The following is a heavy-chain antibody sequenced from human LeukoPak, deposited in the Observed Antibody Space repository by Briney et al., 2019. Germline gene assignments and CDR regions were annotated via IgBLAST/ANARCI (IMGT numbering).Heavy chain of an antibody. Sequence: GGSLRLSCAASGFTFSSYSMNWVRQAPGKGLEWVSYISSSNSYIYYANSVKGRFTIPRDNAKNSLYLQMNSLRAEDTAVYYCAELGITMIGGVWGKGTTVTISS. CDR2: ISSSNSYI. D-gene: IGHD3-10*02. CDR3: AELGITMIGGV. V-gene: IGHV3-21*01. CDR1: GFTFSSYS. J-gene: IGHJ6*04.